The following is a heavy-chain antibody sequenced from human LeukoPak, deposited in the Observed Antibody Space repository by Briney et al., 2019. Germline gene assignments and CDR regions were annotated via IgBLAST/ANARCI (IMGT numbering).Heavy chain of an antibody. J-gene: IGHJ4*02. CDR1: GGSFSGYY. V-gene: IGHV4-34*01. CDR2: INHSGST. CDR3: ARGKGNYYDSSGLDY. Sequence: SETLSLTCAVCGGSFSGYYWSWIRQPPGKGLQWIGEINHSGSTNYNPSLKSRVTISVDTSKNQFSLKLSSVTAADTAVYYCARGKGNYYDSSGLDYWGQGTLVTVSS. D-gene: IGHD3-22*01.